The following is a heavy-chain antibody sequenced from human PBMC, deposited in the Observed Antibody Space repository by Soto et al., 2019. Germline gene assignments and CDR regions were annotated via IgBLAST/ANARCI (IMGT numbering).Heavy chain of an antibody. J-gene: IGHJ5*02. CDR3: ARGVVDTNVVFKWFDP. CDR1: GLTYSSHV. CDR2: IIPLFGIP. D-gene: IGHD2-15*01. V-gene: IGHV1-69*17. Sequence: QVQLVQSGPEVKRPGSSVKVSCEASGLTYSSHVISWVRQAPGQGLEWMGGIIPLFGIPNYAQKFQGRLTITADKSTSTAYMELSSLRSQDTADYYCARGVVDTNVVFKWFDPWGQGTLVTVSS.